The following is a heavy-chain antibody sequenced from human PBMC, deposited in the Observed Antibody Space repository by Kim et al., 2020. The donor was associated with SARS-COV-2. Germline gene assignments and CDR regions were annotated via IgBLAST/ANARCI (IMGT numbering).Heavy chain of an antibody. D-gene: IGHD3-3*01. V-gene: IGHV4-39*01. CDR1: GGSISSSSYY. CDR3: ATRLRFLEWLLSPTLNDS. Sequence: SETLSLTCTVSGGSISSSSYYWGWIRQPPGKGLEWIGSIYYSGSTYYNPSLKSRVTISVDTSKNQFSLKLSSVTAADTAVYYCATRLRFLEWLLSPTLNDSWGQGTLGTVSA. CDR2: IYYSGST. J-gene: IGHJ4*02.